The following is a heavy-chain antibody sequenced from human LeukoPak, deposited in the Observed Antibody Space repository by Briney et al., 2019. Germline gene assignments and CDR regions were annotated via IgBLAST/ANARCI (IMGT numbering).Heavy chain of an antibody. D-gene: IGHD6-6*01. Sequence: SVKLSCKASGGTFSSYAISWVRQAPGQGLEWMGGIIPIFGTANYAQKFQGRVTITTDESTSTAYMELSSLRSEDTAVYYCARGGPYSSSSTPGDYWGQGTLVTVSS. CDR2: IIPIFGTA. V-gene: IGHV1-69*05. CDR3: ARGGPYSSSSTPGDY. J-gene: IGHJ4*02. CDR1: GGTFSSYA.